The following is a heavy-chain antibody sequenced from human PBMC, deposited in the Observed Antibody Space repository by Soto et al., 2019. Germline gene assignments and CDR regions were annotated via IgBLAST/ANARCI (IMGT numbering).Heavy chain of an antibody. CDR3: ARVVRGTFDY. D-gene: IGHD3-10*01. CDR1: GGSISSGGYS. CDR2: IYHSGST. V-gene: IGHV4-30-2*01. J-gene: IGHJ4*02. Sequence: SETLSLTCAVSGGSISSGGYSWSWIRQPPGKGLEWIGYIYHSGSTYYNPSLKSRVTISVDRSKNQFSLKLSSVTAADTAVYYCARVVRGTFDYWGQGTLVTVSS.